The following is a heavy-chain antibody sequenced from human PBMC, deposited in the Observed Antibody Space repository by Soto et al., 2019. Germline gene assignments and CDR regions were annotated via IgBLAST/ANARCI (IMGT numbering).Heavy chain of an antibody. CDR1: GYTFASYG. D-gene: IGHD6-19*01. J-gene: IGHJ6*02. CDR3: ARDPIAVTEKTYYYYGLDV. CDR2: ISGYTGTT. V-gene: IGHV1-18*01. Sequence: GASVKVSCKASGYTFASYGISWVRQVPGQGFEWMGWISGYTGTTNYGQKFQGRVTLTTDKSTNIVHMELRSLTSDDTAVYYCARDPIAVTEKTYYYYGLDVWGQGTTVTVSS.